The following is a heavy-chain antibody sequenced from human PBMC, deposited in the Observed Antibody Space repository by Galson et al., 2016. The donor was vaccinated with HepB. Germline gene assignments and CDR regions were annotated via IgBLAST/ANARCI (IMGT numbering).Heavy chain of an antibody. CDR3: VRQVVGAANFEY. J-gene: IGHJ4*02. CDR2: IYPRDSDT. D-gene: IGHD2-15*01. V-gene: IGHV5-51*01. Sequence: QSGAEVKKPGESLKISCAGSRDLLRNYWIGWVRQQPGKGLEWMGIIYPRDSDTRYSPSFQGQITISADDSINTAYLQWGSLKVSDTAIYYCVRQVVGAANFEYWGQGTLVTVSS. CDR1: RDLLRNYW.